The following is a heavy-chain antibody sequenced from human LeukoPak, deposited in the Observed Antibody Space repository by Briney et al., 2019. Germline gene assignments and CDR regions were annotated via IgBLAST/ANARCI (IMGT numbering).Heavy chain of an antibody. CDR1: GGTFNSYA. Sequence: ASVKVSCKASGGTFNSYAISWVRQAPGQGLEWMGWISAYNGNTNYAQKLQGRVTMTTDTSTSTAYMELRSLRSDDTAVYYCARACSGGSCYRADYWGQGTLVTVSS. J-gene: IGHJ4*02. D-gene: IGHD2-15*01. CDR3: ARACSGGSCYRADY. CDR2: ISAYNGNT. V-gene: IGHV1-18*01.